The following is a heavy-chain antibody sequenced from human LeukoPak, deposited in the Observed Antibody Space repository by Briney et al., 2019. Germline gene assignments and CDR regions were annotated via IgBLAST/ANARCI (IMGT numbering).Heavy chain of an antibody. J-gene: IGHJ6*03. D-gene: IGHD6-13*01. CDR3: ARCEIAAAGTNYYYYMDV. CDR1: GYSFTSYW. Sequence: GESLKISCKGSGYSFTSYWIGWVRQMPGKGLEWMGIIYPGDSDTRYSPSFQGQVTISADKSISTAYLQWSSLKASDTAMYYCARCEIAAAGTNYYYYMDVWGKGTTVTVSS. CDR2: IYPGDSDT. V-gene: IGHV5-51*01.